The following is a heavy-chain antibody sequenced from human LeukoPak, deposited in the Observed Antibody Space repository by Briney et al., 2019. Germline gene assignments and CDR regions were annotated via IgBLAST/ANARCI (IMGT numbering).Heavy chain of an antibody. Sequence: SETLSLTCTVSGGSISSYYWSWIRQPPGKGLEWIGYIYYSGSTNYNPSLKSRVTISVDTSKNQFSLKLSSVTAADTAVYYCARGGLGYCSSTSCLLDYWGQGTLVTVSS. V-gene: IGHV4-59*01. J-gene: IGHJ4*02. CDR3: ARGGLGYCSSTSCLLDY. D-gene: IGHD2-2*01. CDR2: IYYSGST. CDR1: GGSISSYY.